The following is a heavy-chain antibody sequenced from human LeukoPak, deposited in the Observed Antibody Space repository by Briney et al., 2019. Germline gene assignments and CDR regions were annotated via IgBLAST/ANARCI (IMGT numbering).Heavy chain of an antibody. Sequence: GGSLRLSCAASGFSFSNYAMNWVRQAPGKGLEWVSSIDGSSSHIYYADSVKGRFTISRDNTKSSLYLQMNSLRAEDMAVYYCARSVVVTAPPGYWGQGTLVTVSS. J-gene: IGHJ4*02. CDR3: ARSVVVTAPPGY. CDR2: IDGSSSHI. CDR1: GFSFSNYA. V-gene: IGHV3-21*01. D-gene: IGHD2-21*02.